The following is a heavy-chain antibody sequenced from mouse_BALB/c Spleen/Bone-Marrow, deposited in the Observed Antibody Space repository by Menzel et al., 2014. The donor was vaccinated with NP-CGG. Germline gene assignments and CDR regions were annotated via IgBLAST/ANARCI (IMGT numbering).Heavy chain of an antibody. CDR1: GYAFTNYL. Sequence: VKLMESGAELVRPGTSAKVSCKASGYAFTNYLIEWVKQRPGQGLEWIGVINPGSGGSNNNEKFKGKATLTADKSSSTAYMQLSSLTSDDSAVYFCARSTTVKDYFDYWGQGTTLTVSS. J-gene: IGHJ2*01. CDR2: INPGSGGS. D-gene: IGHD1-1*01. CDR3: ARSTTVKDYFDY. V-gene: IGHV1-54*01.